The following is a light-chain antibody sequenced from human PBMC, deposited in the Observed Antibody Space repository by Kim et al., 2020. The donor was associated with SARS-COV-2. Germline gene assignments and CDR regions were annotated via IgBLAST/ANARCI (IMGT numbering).Light chain of an antibody. V-gene: IGLV2-11*01. CDR1: SSDVGGYND. CDR3: CSYAGSYTWV. J-gene: IGLJ3*02. Sequence: GQAVTISCTGTSSDVGGYNDVSWDQQNPGKAPKLMIYDVSKRPSGVPDRFSGSKSGNTASLTISGLQAEDEADYYCCSYAGSYTWVFGGGTKLTVL. CDR2: DVS.